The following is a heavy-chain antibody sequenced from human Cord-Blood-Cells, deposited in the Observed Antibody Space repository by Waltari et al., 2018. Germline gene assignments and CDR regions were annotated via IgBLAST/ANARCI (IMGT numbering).Heavy chain of an antibody. J-gene: IGHJ3*02. Sequence: QVQLQESGPGLVKPSETLSLTGVVYGYSIRRGYYSGWIRQSPGKGLEWIGCIYHSGSTYYNPSLKSRVALSVDTSKNHFSLKLSSGTCADTAVYYWSRDPGSESGERYSGYDDAFGIWGQGTMVTVSS. CDR3: SRDPGSESGERYSGYDDAFGI. CDR1: GYSIRRGYY. CDR2: IYHSGST. D-gene: IGHD5-12*01. V-gene: IGHV4-38-2*02.